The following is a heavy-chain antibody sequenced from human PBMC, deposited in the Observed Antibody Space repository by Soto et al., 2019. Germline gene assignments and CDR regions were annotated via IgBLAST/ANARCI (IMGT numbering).Heavy chain of an antibody. CDR3: ARVLTRFAAEMATPGETYYYYYGMDV. CDR1: GGTFSSYA. V-gene: IGHV1-69*13. J-gene: IGHJ6*02. D-gene: IGHD5-12*01. CDR2: IIPIFGTA. Sequence: GASVKVSCQASGGTFSSYAISWVRQAPGQGLEWMGGIIPIFGTANYAQKFQGRVTITADESTSTAYMELSSLRSEDTAVYYCARVLTRFAAEMATPGETYYYYYGMDVLGQGTRVTVSS.